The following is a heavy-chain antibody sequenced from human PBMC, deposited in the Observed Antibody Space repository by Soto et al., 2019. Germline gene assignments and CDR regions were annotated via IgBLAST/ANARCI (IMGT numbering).Heavy chain of an antibody. CDR1: GFTISSYV. CDR3: AKGWADY. J-gene: IGHJ4*02. V-gene: IGHV3-23*01. Sequence: EVQVLESGGGLVQPGGSLRLSCAASGFTISSYVMSWVRQAPGKGLEWVSGISGGSTYYADSVKGRFTISRDNSKNTLSLQMNGLRAEDTAVYHCAKGWADYWGQGTLVTVSS. CDR2: ISGGST. D-gene: IGHD3-16*01.